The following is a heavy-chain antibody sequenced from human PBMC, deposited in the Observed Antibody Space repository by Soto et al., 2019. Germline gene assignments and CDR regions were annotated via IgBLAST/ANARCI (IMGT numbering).Heavy chain of an antibody. Sequence: QVELVQSGPEVKKPGASVKVSCKASGYSFSNSGFSWMRQAPGQGLEWMGRISTYNGNTNYAQKFQDRLSMTRDTSTTTAFMELTTLRSDDTAVYYCARDEYNKGRNWLNPWGQGTLVNVTS. J-gene: IGHJ5*02. CDR3: ARDEYNKGRNWLNP. CDR1: GYSFSNSG. CDR2: ISTYNGNT. D-gene: IGHD1-20*01. V-gene: IGHV1-18*01.